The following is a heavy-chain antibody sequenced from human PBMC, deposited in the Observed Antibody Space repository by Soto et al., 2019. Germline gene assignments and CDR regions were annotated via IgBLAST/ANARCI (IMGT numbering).Heavy chain of an antibody. J-gene: IGHJ4*02. D-gene: IGHD2-15*01. V-gene: IGHV3-15*07. Sequence: GRSLRLSCAASGVTFSNAWMNWVRQAPGKGLEWVGRIKSKTDGGTTDYAAPVKGRFTISRDDSKNTLYLQMNSLKTEDTAVYYFTRDVVRQHVCAYSGQGTLVTGSS. CDR2: IKSKTDGGTT. CDR3: TRDVVRQHVCAY. CDR1: GVTFSNAW.